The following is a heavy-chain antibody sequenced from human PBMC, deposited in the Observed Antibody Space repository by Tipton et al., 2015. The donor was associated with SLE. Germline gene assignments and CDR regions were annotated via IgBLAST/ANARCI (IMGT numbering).Heavy chain of an antibody. Sequence: TLSLTCTVSGGSISSGSYSWSWIRQSPGKGLEWIGYMYNTGSTSYNPSLRSRVTISVDTSKNQSSLKLSSVTAADTAVYYCARAGGGDSNWFDPWGQGTLVTVSS. CDR1: GGSISSGSYS. D-gene: IGHD2-21*01. CDR2: MYNTGST. V-gene: IGHV4-30-2*06. J-gene: IGHJ5*02. CDR3: ARAGGGDSNWFDP.